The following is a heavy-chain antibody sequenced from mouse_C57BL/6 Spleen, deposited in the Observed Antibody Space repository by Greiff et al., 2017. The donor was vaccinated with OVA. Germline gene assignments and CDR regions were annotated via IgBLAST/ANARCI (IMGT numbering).Heavy chain of an antibody. CDR2: IDSSDSYT. D-gene: IGHD2-1*01. Sequence: QVQLQQSGAELVMPGASVKLSCTASGYTFTSYWMHWVKQRPGQGLEWIGEIDSSDSYTNYNQKFKGKSTLTVDKSSSTAYMQLSSLTSEDSAVYYCARGNYAYWGQGTLVTVSA. CDR1: GYTFTSYW. J-gene: IGHJ3*01. CDR3: ARGNYAY. V-gene: IGHV1-69*01.